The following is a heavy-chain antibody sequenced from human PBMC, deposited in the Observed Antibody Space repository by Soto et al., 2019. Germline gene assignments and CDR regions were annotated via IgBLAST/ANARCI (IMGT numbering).Heavy chain of an antibody. V-gene: IGHV1-3*01. J-gene: IGHJ4*02. D-gene: IGHD2-2*02. CDR3: AKSATVPAAIAY. CDR1: GYTFTSYA. Sequence: ASVKVSCKASGYTFTSYAMHWVRQAPGQRLEWMGWINAGNGNTKYSQKFQGRVTITRNTSASTAYMELSSLRSEDTAVYYCAKSATVPAAIAYWGQGTLVTVSS. CDR2: INAGNGNT.